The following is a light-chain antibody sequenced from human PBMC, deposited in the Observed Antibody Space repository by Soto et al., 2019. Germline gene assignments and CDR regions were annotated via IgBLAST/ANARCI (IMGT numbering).Light chain of an antibody. CDR1: QSVSNNY. CDR2: GAS. CDR3: QHYGDSSWT. J-gene: IGKJ1*01. Sequence: EIVLTQSPGTLSLSPGEIATLSCRASQSVSNNYLAWYQQKPGQAPRRLIYGASSRATGIPDRFSGSGSGTDFTLTISRLEPDDFAVYYCQHYGDSSWTFGQGTKVEIK. V-gene: IGKV3-20*01.